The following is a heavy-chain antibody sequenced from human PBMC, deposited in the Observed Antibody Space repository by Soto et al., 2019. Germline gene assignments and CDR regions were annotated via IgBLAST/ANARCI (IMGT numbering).Heavy chain of an antibody. CDR1: GFTFSSYA. D-gene: IGHD6-13*01. CDR3: ARGMSAVIAAAATIPYFDY. J-gene: IGHJ4*02. Sequence: GGSLRLSCAASGFTFSSYAMSWVRQAPGKGLEWVSAISGSGGSTYYADSVKGRFTISRDNSKNTLYLQMNSLRAEDTAVYYCARGMSAVIAAAATIPYFDYWGQGTLVTVSS. CDR2: ISGSGGST. V-gene: IGHV3-23*01.